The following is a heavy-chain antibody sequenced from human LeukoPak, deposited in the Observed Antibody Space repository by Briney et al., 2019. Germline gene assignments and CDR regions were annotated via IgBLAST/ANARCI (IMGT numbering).Heavy chain of an antibody. CDR1: GYTFTSYY. V-gene: IGHV1-46*01. CDR3: ARQLTGTTGLI. J-gene: IGHJ4*02. D-gene: IGHD1-7*01. Sequence: ASVKVSCKASGYTFTSYYMHWVRQAPGQGLEWMGIINPSGGSTSYAQKFQGRVTMTRDMSTSTVYMELSSLKASDTAMYYCARQLTGTTGLIWGQGTLVTVSS. CDR2: INPSGGST.